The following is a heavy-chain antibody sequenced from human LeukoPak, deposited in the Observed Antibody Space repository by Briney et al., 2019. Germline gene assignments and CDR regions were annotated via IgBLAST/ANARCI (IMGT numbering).Heavy chain of an antibody. V-gene: IGHV2-70*04. CDR3: ARIGYSSSSDY. CDR1: GFSLSTSGMR. CDR2: IDWDDDK. D-gene: IGHD6-6*01. J-gene: IGHJ4*02. Sequence: SGPTLVNPTQTLTLTCTFSGFSLSTSGMRVSWIRQPPGKALEWLARIDWDDDKFHSTSLKTRLTISKDTSKNQVVLTMTNMDPVDTATYYCARIGYSSSSDYWGQGTLVTVSS.